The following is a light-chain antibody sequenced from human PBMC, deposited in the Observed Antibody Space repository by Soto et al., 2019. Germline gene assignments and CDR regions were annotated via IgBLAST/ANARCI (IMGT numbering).Light chain of an antibody. V-gene: IGKV3-15*01. CDR3: QQYNSWPPLT. J-gene: IGKJ4*01. Sequence: EVVLTQSPGTLSLSPGERATLSCRASQTVTSNYLAWYQQKPGQAPRLLIYGTSTRATGIPARFSGSGSGTDFILTISSLQSEDFGVYYCQQYNSWPPLTFGGGTKVDIK. CDR2: GTS. CDR1: QTVTSN.